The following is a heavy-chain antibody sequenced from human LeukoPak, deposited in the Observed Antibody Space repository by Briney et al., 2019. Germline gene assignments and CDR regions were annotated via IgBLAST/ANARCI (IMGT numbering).Heavy chain of an antibody. Sequence: GAPLKISCKGSGSRFTSYWIGWVHQMPGKGLEWMGIVYPRDSDPRYSLSVQGQVPITADKSISTAYLQWSSLKASDTAMYYCVRPEDSTSSVSAFHVWGQGTTVIVSS. V-gene: IGHV5-51*07. CDR2: VYPRDSDP. CDR1: GSRFTSYW. J-gene: IGHJ3*01. D-gene: IGHD6-6*01. CDR3: VRPEDSTSSVSAFHV.